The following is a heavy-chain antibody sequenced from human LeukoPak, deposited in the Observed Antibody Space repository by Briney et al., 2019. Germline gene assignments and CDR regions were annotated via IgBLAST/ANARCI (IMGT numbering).Heavy chain of an antibody. J-gene: IGHJ6*02. CDR3: ARAAGYSSSYGMDV. V-gene: IGHV3-30*02. CDR1: GFTFSSYG. Sequence: GGSLRLSCAASGFTFSSYGMHGVRRAPGRALECVAFIRYDGSNKYYADSVKGRFTISRDNYKNTLYLQMNSLRAEDTAVYYCARAAGYSSSYGMDVWGQGTTVTVSS. CDR2: IRYDGSNK. D-gene: IGHD6-13*01.